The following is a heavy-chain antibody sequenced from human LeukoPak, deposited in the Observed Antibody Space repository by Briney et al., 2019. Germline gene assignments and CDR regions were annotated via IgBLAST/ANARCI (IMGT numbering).Heavy chain of an antibody. D-gene: IGHD4-17*01. V-gene: IGHV3-74*01. CDR1: GFTLSSYW. CDR2: INTDGSST. J-gene: IGHJ4*02. CDR3: AKGGASVTRYVDY. Sequence: GGSLRLSCSASGFTLSSYWMHWVRQAPGKGLVWVSRINTDGSSTNYADSVKGRFTVSRDNSQNTLYLQMNSLRPEDTAVYYCAKGGASVTRYVDYWGQGTLVTVSS.